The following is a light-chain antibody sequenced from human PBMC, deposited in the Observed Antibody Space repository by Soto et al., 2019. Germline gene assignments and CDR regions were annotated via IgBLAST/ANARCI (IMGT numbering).Light chain of an antibody. V-gene: IGKV3-15*01. CDR1: QSVSSN. J-gene: IGKJ2*01. CDR3: QQYNNWPHMYT. Sequence: EIVMTQSPATLSVSPGERATLSCRASQSVSSNLAWYQQKPGQAPRLLIYGASTRATGIPARFSGSGSGTKFTLTISSLQSEDFAVYYCQQYNNWPHMYTFGQGTKLEIK. CDR2: GAS.